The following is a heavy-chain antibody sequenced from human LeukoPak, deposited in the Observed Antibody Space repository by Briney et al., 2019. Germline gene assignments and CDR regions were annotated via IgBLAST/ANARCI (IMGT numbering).Heavy chain of an antibody. D-gene: IGHD4-17*01. CDR1: GGSISRYY. V-gene: IGHV4-4*08. CDR3: ARDKNYGDYRYYYYYGMDV. CDR2: IYSSGST. J-gene: IGHJ6*02. Sequence: SETLSLTCTVSGGSISRYYWSWIRQPPGKGLEWLGYIYSSGSTIYNPSLKSRVTISVDTSKNQISLKVTSVTAADTAVYYCARDKNYGDYRYYYYYGMDVWGQGTTVTVSS.